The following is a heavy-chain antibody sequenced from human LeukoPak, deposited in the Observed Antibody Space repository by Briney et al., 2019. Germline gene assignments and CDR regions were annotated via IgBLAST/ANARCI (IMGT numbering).Heavy chain of an antibody. Sequence: SQTLSLTCAISGDSVSSNSAAWNWIRQSPSRGLEWLGRTYYRSKWYNDYAVSVKSRITINPDTSKNQFSLQLNSVTPEDTAVYYCARGKVITISGVVSLYFEKWGQGTLVTVSS. D-gene: IGHD3-3*01. V-gene: IGHV6-1*01. CDR2: TYYRSKWYN. CDR1: GDSVSSNSAA. J-gene: IGHJ4*02. CDR3: ARGKVITISGVVSLYFEK.